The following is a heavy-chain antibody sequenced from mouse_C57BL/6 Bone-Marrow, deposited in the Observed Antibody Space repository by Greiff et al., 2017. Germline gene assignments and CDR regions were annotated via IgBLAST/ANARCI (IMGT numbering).Heavy chain of an antibody. J-gene: IGHJ2*01. CDR3: TTPLCNDEGY. V-gene: IGHV14-4*01. Sequence: EVKLQESGAELVRPGASVKLSCTASGFNIKDDYMHWVKQRSEQGLEWIGWIDPENGDTEYASKFQGKATITADPSSNTAYLKLSSLTSEDTAVYYCTTPLCNDEGYWGQGTTLTVSS. CDR2: IDPENGDT. D-gene: IGHD6-5*01. CDR1: GFNIKDDY.